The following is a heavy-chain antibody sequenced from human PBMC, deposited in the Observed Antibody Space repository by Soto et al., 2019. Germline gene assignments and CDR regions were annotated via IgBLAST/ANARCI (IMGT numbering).Heavy chain of an antibody. J-gene: IGHJ4*02. V-gene: IGHV4-39*01. CDR1: DGSISSNSYY. Sequence: QLQLQESGPGLVKPSETLSLTCTVSDGSISSNSYYWGWVRQPPGKGLEWIGSIYYSGSTYYNPALKSRVTVSVDTSKNQFSLKLSSVTPADTAVYYCATTVTTILYFDYWGQGILVTVSS. D-gene: IGHD4-17*01. CDR3: ATTVTTILYFDY. CDR2: IYYSGST.